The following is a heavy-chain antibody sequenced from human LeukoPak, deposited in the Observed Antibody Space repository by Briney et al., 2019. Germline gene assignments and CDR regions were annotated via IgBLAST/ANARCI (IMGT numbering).Heavy chain of an antibody. CDR2: INKDGSDT. D-gene: IGHD3/OR15-3a*01. CDR1: GLTFSNYW. Sequence: TGGSLRLSCTASGLTFSNYWMHWVRQAPGKGLVWVSYINKDGSDTNSADSVKGRFTTSRDNAKSTLYLQMNTLRAEDTAVYYCARGLISRVGYDFGGQGTLVTVSS. V-gene: IGHV3-74*01. J-gene: IGHJ4*02. CDR3: ARGLISRVGYDF.